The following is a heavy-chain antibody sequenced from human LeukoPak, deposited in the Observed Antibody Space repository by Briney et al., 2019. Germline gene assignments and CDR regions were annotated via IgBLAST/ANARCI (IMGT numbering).Heavy chain of an antibody. V-gene: IGHV6-1*01. D-gene: IGHD2-21*02. CDR2: AYYRSKWYY. Sequence: SQTLSLTCAISGDSVSSNSATWNWIRQSPSRGFEWLGRAYYRSKWYYDYAVSVKSRITINPDTSKDQFSLQLNSVTPEDTAVYYCARFLGTALDYWGQGTLVTVSS. CDR3: ARFLGTALDY. J-gene: IGHJ4*02. CDR1: GDSVSSNSAT.